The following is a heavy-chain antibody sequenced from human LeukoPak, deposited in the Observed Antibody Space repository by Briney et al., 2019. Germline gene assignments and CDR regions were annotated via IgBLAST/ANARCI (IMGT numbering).Heavy chain of an antibody. J-gene: IGHJ3*02. D-gene: IGHD3-16*01. CDR2: IKQDGSEK. Sequence: PGWSLRLSCAASKFTFSRDWMRWVRQAPGKGLEWVANIKQDGSEKYYVDSVKGRFTISRDNAKNSLYVPTNSPRAEATTVYYCVRGGVPSEAFDIWGQETMVTVSS. CDR1: KFTFSRDW. V-gene: IGHV3-7*04. CDR3: VRGGVPSEAFDI.